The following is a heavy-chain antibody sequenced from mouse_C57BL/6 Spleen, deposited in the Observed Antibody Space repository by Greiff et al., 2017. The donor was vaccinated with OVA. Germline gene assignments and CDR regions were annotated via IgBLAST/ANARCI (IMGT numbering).Heavy chain of an antibody. CDR3: ARSGNGYDYYAMDY. CDR1: GYAFSSYW. Sequence: QVQLKQSGAELVKPGASVKISCKASGYAFSSYWMNWVKQRPGKGLEWLGQIYPGDGDTNYNGKFKGKATLTADKSSSTAYMQLSSLTSEDSAVYFCARSGNGYDYYAMDYWGQGTSVTVSS. D-gene: IGHD2-2*01. J-gene: IGHJ4*01. CDR2: IYPGDGDT. V-gene: IGHV1-80*01.